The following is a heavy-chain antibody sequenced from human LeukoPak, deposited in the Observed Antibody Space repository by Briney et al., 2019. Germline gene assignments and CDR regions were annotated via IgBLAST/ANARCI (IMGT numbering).Heavy chain of an antibody. CDR1: GGSISSYY. CDR3: ARSTWLLDK. D-gene: IGHD3-22*01. V-gene: IGHV4-59*01. Sequence: SETLSLTCTVSGGSISSYYWSWIRQPPGKGLEWIGYIYYSGSTNYNPSLKSRVTISVDTSKNQFSLKLSSVTAADTAVYYCARSTWLLDKWGQGTLVTVSS. CDR2: IYYSGST. J-gene: IGHJ4*02.